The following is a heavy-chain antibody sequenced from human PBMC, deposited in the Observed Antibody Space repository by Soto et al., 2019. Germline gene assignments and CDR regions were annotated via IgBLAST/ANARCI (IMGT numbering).Heavy chain of an antibody. D-gene: IGHD4-17*01. CDR3: AKDPLTTTGRGYYYYYVMDV. CDR1: GFTFSSYA. V-gene: IGHV3-23*01. J-gene: IGHJ6*04. Sequence: GGSLRLSCAASGFTFSSYAMSWVRQAPGKGLEWVSAISGSGGSTYYADSVKGRFTISRDNSKNTLYLQMNSLRAEDTAVYYCAKDPLTTTGRGYYYYYVMDVWGKGTTVTVSS. CDR2: ISGSGGST.